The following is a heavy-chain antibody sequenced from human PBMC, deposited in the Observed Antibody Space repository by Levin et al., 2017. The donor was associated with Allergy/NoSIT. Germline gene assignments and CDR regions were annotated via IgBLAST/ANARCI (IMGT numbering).Heavy chain of an antibody. Sequence: QAGGSLRLSCAASGFTFSGYSMNWVRQAPGKGLEWISYISNSGTTTSYADSVKGRFTISRDNAKSSLFLQMNSLRAEDTAVYFCATAAAFVLSHDYWGQGTLVTVSS. CDR3: ATAAAFVLSHDY. V-gene: IGHV3-48*01. D-gene: IGHD6-13*01. CDR2: ISNSGTTT. CDR1: GFTFSGYS. J-gene: IGHJ4*02.